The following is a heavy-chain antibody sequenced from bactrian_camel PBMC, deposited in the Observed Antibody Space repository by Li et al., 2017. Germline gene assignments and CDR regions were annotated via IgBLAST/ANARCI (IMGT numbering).Heavy chain of an antibody. D-gene: IGHD2*01. CDR2: LYTRGTHI. J-gene: IGHJ4*01. V-gene: IGHV3S1*01. CDR1: GFRYERYC. Sequence: QVQLVESGGGSVQSGGSLRLACAVSGFRYERYCVGWFRQAPGKAREGLASLYTRGTHITYGDSVKGRFTASEDKAKNMVYLQMNGLKSEDTGMYHCAANSFYRRHTGIPPQTDFLFWAKGPRSPSP.